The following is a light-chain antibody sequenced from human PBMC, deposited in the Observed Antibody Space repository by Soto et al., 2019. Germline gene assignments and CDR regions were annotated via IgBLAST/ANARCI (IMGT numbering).Light chain of an antibody. CDR2: DVT. CDR3: SSYTISSTYV. J-gene: IGLJ1*01. CDR1: SSDVGGYNY. Sequence: QSALTQPASVSGSPGQSITISCTGTSSDVGGYNYVSWYQHHPGKVPKLMIYDVTNRPSGISNRFSGSKSGNTASLTISVLQTEDEADYYCSSYTISSTYVFGTGTKVTVL. V-gene: IGLV2-14*03.